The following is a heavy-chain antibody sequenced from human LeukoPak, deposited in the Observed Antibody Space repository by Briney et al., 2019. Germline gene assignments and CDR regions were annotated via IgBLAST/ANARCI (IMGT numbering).Heavy chain of an antibody. CDR2: IYYSGST. Sequence: SETLSLTCTVSGGSISSYYWSWIRQPPGKGLEWIGYIYYSGSTNYNPSLKSRVTISVDTSKNQFSLKLSSVTAADTAVYYCARHRVEVAGSYFDSWGQGTLVTVSS. D-gene: IGHD6-19*01. V-gene: IGHV4-59*08. J-gene: IGHJ4*02. CDR1: GGSISSYY. CDR3: ARHRVEVAGSYFDS.